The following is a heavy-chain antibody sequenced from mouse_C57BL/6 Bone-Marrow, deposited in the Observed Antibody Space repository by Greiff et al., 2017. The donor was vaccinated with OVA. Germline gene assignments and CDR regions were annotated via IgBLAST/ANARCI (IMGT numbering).Heavy chain of an antibody. Sequence: EVQLQQSGPELVKPGDSVKISCKASGYSFTGYFMNWVMQSHGKSLEWIGRINPYNGDTFYNQKFKGKATLTVEKSSSTAHMELRSLTSEDSAVYYCARSGFEVARFDYWGQGTTLTVSS. J-gene: IGHJ2*01. CDR3: ARSGFEVARFDY. V-gene: IGHV1-20*01. D-gene: IGHD1-1*02. CDR2: INPYNGDT. CDR1: GYSFTGYF.